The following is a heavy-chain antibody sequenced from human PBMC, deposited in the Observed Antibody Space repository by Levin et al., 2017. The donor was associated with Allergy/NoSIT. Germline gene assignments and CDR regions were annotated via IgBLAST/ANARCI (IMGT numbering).Heavy chain of an antibody. CDR2: IYYSGST. D-gene: IGHD3-22*01. CDR1: GGSISSYY. J-gene: IGHJ3*01. Sequence: SQTLSLTCTVSGGSISSYYWSWIRQPPGKGLEWIGYIYYSGSTNYNPSLKSRVTISIDTSKNQFSLKLSSVTAADTAVYYCARGPRAGTNYYDSRGYATDVWGQGTMVTVSS. V-gene: IGHV4-59*01. CDR3: ARGPRAGTNYYDSRGYATDV.